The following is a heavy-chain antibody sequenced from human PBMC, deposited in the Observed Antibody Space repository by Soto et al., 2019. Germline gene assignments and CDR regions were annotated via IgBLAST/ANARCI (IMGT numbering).Heavy chain of an antibody. CDR1: GCSISSSSYY. V-gene: IGHV4-39*01. CDR3: ARHSHTGDIYYDSSGYYWLLDY. Sequence: XETLSLTCTVAGCSISSSSYYWGWIRQPRGKGLEWIGSIYYSGSTYYNPSLKSRVTISVDTSKNQFSLKLSSVTAADTAVYYCARHSHTGDIYYDSSGYYWLLDYWGQGTLVTVSS. D-gene: IGHD3-22*01. CDR2: IYYSGST. J-gene: IGHJ4*02.